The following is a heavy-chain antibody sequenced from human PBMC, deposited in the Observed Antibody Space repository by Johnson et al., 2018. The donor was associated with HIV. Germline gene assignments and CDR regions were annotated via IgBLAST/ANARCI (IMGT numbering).Heavy chain of an antibody. J-gene: IGHJ3*02. V-gene: IGHV3-7*01. Sequence: MLLVESGGGVVRPGGSLRLSCAASGFTFSHYAMHWVRQAPGKGLAWVASIKQDGSEKYYVDSVKGRFTISRDNSKNTLYLQMGNLRADDMAVYYCAREGTTAPAAFDIWGQGTMVTVSS. CDR1: GFTFSHYA. D-gene: IGHD4-17*01. CDR3: AREGTTAPAAFDI. CDR2: IKQDGSEK.